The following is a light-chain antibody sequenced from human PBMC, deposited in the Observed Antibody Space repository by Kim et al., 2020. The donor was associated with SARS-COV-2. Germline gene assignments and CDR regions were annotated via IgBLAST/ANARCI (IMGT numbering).Light chain of an antibody. J-gene: IGKJ1*01. Sequence: SPGEGATRSCRASQSVSSNYLAWYQQKPGQAPRLLIYGGSSRATGIPDRFSGSGSGTDFTLTITRLEPEDFAVYYCQQYSSSPATFGQGTKVDIK. CDR2: GGS. CDR1: QSVSSNY. CDR3: QQYSSSPAT. V-gene: IGKV3-20*01.